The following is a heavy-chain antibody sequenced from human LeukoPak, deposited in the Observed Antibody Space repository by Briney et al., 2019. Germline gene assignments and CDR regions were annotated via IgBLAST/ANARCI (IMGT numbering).Heavy chain of an antibody. J-gene: IGHJ3*02. D-gene: IGHD3-9*01. CDR3: ARRLTGVLDAFDI. CDR1: GGSISSYY. CDR2: IYYSGST. Sequence: SETLSLTCTVSGGSISSYYWSWIRQPPGKGLEWIGYIYYSGSTNYNPSLKSRVTISVDTSKNQFSLKLTSVTAADTAVYYCARRLTGVLDAFDIWGQGTMVTVSS. V-gene: IGHV4-59*08.